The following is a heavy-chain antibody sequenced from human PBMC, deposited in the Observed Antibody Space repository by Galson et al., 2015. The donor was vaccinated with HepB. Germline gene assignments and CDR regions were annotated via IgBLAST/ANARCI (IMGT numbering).Heavy chain of an antibody. J-gene: IGHJ4*02. V-gene: IGHV1-18*04. CDR1: GYTFISYV. D-gene: IGHD6-13*01. Sequence: SVKVSCKASGYTFISYVISWMRQAPGQGLEWMGWISADNGNTKYSQKLQGRVTMTTDTSTSTGTMELRSLRSDDTAVYYCATGSGRAAAGYDYWGPGTLVTVSS. CDR3: ATGSGRAAAGYDY. CDR2: ISADNGNT.